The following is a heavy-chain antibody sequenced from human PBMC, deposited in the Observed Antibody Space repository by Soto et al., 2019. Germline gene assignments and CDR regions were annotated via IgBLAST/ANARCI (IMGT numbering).Heavy chain of an antibody. D-gene: IGHD3-10*01. CDR3: ATGLVYHYYCSGSYYNNNYYYYGMDV. CDR1: GYSFTSYW. Sequence: GESLKISCKGSGYSFTSYWIGWMRQMHGKGLEWMGIIYPGDSDTRYSPSFQGQVTISADKSISTAYLQWSSLKASDTAMYYCATGLVYHYYCSGSYYNNNYYYYGMDVWGQGTTVTVSS. J-gene: IGHJ6*02. V-gene: IGHV5-51*01. CDR2: IYPGDSDT.